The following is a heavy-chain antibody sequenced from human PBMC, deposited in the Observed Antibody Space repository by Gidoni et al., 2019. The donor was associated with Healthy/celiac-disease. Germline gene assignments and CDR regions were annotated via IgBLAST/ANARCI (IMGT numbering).Heavy chain of an antibody. V-gene: IGHV3-48*02. D-gene: IGHD3-22*01. CDR2: SSSSSSTI. J-gene: IGHJ4*02. CDR1: GFHFSRYS. Sequence: EVQLVESGGGLVQPGGSLRLSCAASGFHFSRYSMKWVRQAQGKGLEWVSYSSSSSSTIYYADSVKGRFTIPRDNAKNSLYLQMNSLRDEDTAVYYCATQAYYYDSSGYYLRSYDFDYWGQGTLVTVSS. CDR3: ATQAYYYDSSGYYLRSYDFDY.